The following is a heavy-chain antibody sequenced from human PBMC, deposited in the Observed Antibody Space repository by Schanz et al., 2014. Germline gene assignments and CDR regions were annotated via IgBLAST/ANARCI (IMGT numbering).Heavy chain of an antibody. Sequence: EVQLVESGGGLLQPGGSLRLSCAASGFTFGTFWMSWVRQAPGKGLEWVGRIKTKTDGGTTDYAAPVKGRFTISRDDSTNTLYLKMNSLKTEDTAVYYCTTGGRRGYSHYFYGMDVWGQGTTVTVSS. CDR2: IKTKTDGGTT. J-gene: IGHJ6*02. CDR1: GFTFGTFW. V-gene: IGHV3-15*01. D-gene: IGHD5-18*01. CDR3: TTGGRRGYSHYFYGMDV.